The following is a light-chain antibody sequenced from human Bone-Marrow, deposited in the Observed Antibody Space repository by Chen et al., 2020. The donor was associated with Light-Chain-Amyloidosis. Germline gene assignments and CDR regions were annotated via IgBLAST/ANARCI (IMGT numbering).Light chain of an antibody. CDR2: RDT. V-gene: IGLV3-25*03. CDR3: QAADSSGHYEVI. CDR1: DLPTKY. J-gene: IGLJ2*01. Sequence: SYELTQPPSVSVSPGQTARITCSGDDLPTKYAYWYQQKPGQAPVLVIHRDTERPSGISERFSGSSSGATATVTISGVQAEDEADYHCQAADSSGHYEVIFGGGTKLSVL.